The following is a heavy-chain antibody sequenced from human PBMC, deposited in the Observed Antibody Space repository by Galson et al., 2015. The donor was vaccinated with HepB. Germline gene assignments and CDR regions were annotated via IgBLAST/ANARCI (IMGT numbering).Heavy chain of an antibody. V-gene: IGHV3-15*05. Sequence: SLRLSCAASGFTFSNAWMNWVRQAPGKGLEWVGRIKSKTDDETTDYAAPVKGRFTISRDDSKNTLYLQMNSLKIEDTAVYYCAGHAQLEYWGQGTLVTVSS. CDR2: IKSKTDDETT. J-gene: IGHJ4*02. CDR1: GFTFSNAW. D-gene: IGHD3-3*01. CDR3: AGHAQLEY.